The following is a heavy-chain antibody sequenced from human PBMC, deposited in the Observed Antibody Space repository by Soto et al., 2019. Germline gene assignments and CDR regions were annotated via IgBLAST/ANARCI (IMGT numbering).Heavy chain of an antibody. V-gene: IGHV1-69*06. CDR3: ARAYCSGGSCYSYYYYGMDV. D-gene: IGHD2-15*01. Sequence: SVKVSCKASGGTFSSYAISWVRQAPGQGLEWMGGIIPIFGTANYAQKFQGRVTITADKSTSTAYMELSSLRSEDTAVYYCARAYCSGGSCYSYYYYGMDVWGQGTTVTVSS. J-gene: IGHJ6*02. CDR2: IIPIFGTA. CDR1: GGTFSSYA.